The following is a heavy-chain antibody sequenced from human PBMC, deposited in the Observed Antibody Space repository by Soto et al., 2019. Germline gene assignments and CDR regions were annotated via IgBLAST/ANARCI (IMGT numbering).Heavy chain of an antibody. CDR2: ISSNGGST. CDR3: VKALVTIAAAGIFDY. Sequence: GGSLRLSCSASGFTFSSYAMHWVRQAPGKGLEYVSAISSNGGSTYYADSVKGRFTISRDNSKNTLYLQMSSLRAEDTAVYYCVKALVTIAAAGIFDYWGQGTLVTGSS. V-gene: IGHV3-64D*06. D-gene: IGHD6-13*01. CDR1: GFTFSSYA. J-gene: IGHJ4*02.